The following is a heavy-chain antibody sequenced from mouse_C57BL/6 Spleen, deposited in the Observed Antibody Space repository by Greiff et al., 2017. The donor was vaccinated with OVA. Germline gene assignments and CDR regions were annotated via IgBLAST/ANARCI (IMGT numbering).Heavy chain of an antibody. J-gene: IGHJ3*01. CDR3: ASDDGSSSFAY. Sequence: VKLVESGPGLVAPSQSLSITCTVSGFSLTSYGVDWVRQSPGKGLEWLGVIWGVGSTNYNSALKSRLSISKDNSKSQVFLKMNSLQTDDTAMYYCASDDGSSSFAYWGQGTLVTVSA. V-gene: IGHV2-6*01. CDR1: GFSLTSYG. D-gene: IGHD1-1*01. CDR2: IWGVGST.